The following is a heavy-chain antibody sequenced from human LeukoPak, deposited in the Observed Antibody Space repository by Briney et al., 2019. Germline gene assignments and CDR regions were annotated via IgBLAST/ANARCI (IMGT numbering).Heavy chain of an antibody. J-gene: IGHJ4*02. V-gene: IGHV4-4*07. CDR2: IYSSGST. CDR3: AREHMVRGVINR. Sequence: SETLSLTCTVSGGSISSYYWSWIRQPAGKRLEWLGRIYSSGSTNYNPSLESRVTVSVDTSKNQFSLKLSSVTAADTAVYYCAREHMVRGVINRWGQGALVTVSS. CDR1: GGSISSYY. D-gene: IGHD3-10*01.